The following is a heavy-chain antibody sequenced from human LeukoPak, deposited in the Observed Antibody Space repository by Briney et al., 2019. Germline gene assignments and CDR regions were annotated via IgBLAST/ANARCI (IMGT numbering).Heavy chain of an antibody. Sequence: PGGSLRLSCAASGFTFSSYSMNRVRQAPGKGLEWVSSISSSSSYIYYADSVKGRFTISRDNAKNSLYLQMNSLRAEDTAVYYCASLGYCSSTSCYTGDDWFDPWGQGTLVTVSS. CDR2: ISSSSSYI. V-gene: IGHV3-21*01. CDR3: ASLGYCSSTSCYTGDDWFDP. D-gene: IGHD2-2*02. J-gene: IGHJ5*02. CDR1: GFTFSSYS.